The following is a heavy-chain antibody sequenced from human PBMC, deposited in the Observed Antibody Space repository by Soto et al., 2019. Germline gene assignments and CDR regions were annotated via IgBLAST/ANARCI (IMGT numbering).Heavy chain of an antibody. V-gene: IGHV4-4*02. D-gene: IGHD2-2*01. CDR1: GGSISSPNW. CDR3: ASWGTSSSNWFDP. CDR2: IDHSGRT. J-gene: IGHJ5*02. Sequence: QVQLQESGPGLVKPSGTLSLTCGVSGGSISSPNWWNWVRQPPGKGLEWIGEIDHSGRTKFNPSLKSRVTISVDKSKNQSSLNLIAVTAADTAVYYCASWGTSSSNWFDPWGQGTLVTVSS.